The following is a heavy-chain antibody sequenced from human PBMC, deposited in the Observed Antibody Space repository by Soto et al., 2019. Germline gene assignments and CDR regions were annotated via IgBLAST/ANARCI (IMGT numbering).Heavy chain of an antibody. CDR1: GVSLNSGHYY. CDR2: VYYDEST. V-gene: IGHV4-39*01. CDR3: GKVLIGATRHADVDS. D-gene: IGHD2-15*01. J-gene: IGHJ4*02. Sequence: QVQLQESGPGLLEPLETLSLTCSVSGVSLNSGHYYWVWVRQSPGKGLAWIASVYYDESTYYNPSLKSRVTISIDKPRNQSSLTLKSVTAADTAVYYCGKVLIGATRHADVDSWGQGARVTVSS.